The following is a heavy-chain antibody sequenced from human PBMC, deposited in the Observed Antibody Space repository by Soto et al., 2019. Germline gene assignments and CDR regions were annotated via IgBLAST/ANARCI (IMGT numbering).Heavy chain of an antibody. V-gene: IGHV4-59*08. D-gene: IGHD3-10*01. CDR3: AGGSGSYSLSYYYYYMDV. CDR2: IYYSGST. Sequence: HSETLSLTCTVSGGSISSYYWSWIRQPPGKGLEWIGYIYYSGSTNYNPSLKSRVTISVDTSKNQFSLKLSSVTAADTAVYYCAGGSGSYSLSYYYYYMDVWGKGTTVTVSS. J-gene: IGHJ6*03. CDR1: GGSISSYY.